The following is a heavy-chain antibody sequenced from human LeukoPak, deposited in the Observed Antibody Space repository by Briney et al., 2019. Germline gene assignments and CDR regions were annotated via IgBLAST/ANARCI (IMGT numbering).Heavy chain of an antibody. D-gene: IGHD3-10*01. CDR2: IRYSGST. CDR3: ARYGSGSYSYGMDV. Sequence: PSETLSLTCTVSGGSLINYYWSWVRQPPGKGLEWIGYIRYSGSTDSNPSLKSRVTISVDTSKNQFSLKLSSVTAADTAVYYCARYGSGSYSYGMDVWGQGTTVTVSS. J-gene: IGHJ6*02. CDR1: GGSLINYY. V-gene: IGHV4-59*08.